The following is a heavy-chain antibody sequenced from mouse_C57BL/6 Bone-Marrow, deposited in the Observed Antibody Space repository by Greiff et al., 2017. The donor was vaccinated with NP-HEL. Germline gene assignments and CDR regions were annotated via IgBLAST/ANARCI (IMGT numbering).Heavy chain of an antibody. V-gene: IGHV1-15*01. Sequence: VKLMESGAELVRPGASVTLSCKASGYTFTDYEMHWVKQTPVHGLEWIGAIDPETGGTAYNQKFKGKAILTADKSSSTAYMELRSLTSEDSAVYYCTRGGNSYYAMDYWGQGTSVTVSS. J-gene: IGHJ4*01. CDR2: IDPETGGT. CDR1: GYTFTDYE. D-gene: IGHD2-1*01. CDR3: TRGGNSYYAMDY.